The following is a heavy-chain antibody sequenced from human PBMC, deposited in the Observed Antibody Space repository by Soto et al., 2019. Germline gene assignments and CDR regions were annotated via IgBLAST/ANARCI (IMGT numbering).Heavy chain of an antibody. V-gene: IGHV1-3*04. J-gene: IGHJ4*02. CDR2: INTGNGNT. Sequence: QVQLVQSGAEVKKPGASVKVSCKASGYTFTDYAMHWVRQAPGQRLEWMGWINTGNGNTKFSLKFQGRVTITRDTSATTAYMELTSLRSEDTAVYYCAKGSRMWTPDYWGQGTLVTVS. CDR1: GYTFTDYA. CDR3: AKGSRMWTPDY. D-gene: IGHD2-21*01.